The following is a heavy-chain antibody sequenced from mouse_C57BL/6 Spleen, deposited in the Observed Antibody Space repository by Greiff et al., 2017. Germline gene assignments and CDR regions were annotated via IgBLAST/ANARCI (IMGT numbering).Heavy chain of an antibody. CDR3: TRDDYDAWLAY. V-gene: IGHV1-15*01. J-gene: IGHJ3*01. CDR2: IDPETGGT. CDR1: GYTFTDYE. D-gene: IGHD2-4*01. Sequence: VQLQQSGAELVRPGASVTLSCKASGYTFTDYEMHWVKQTPVHGLEWIGAIDPETGGTAYNQKFKGKAILTADKSSSTAYMELRSLTSEDSAVYYCTRDDYDAWLAYWGQGTLVTVSA.